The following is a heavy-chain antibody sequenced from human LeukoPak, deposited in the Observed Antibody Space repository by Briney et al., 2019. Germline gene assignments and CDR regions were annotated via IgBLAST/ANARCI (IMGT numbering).Heavy chain of an antibody. J-gene: IGHJ4*02. V-gene: IGHV1-69*13. D-gene: IGHD2-8*01. Sequence: SVKVSCKASGCTFNTNYIHWVRQAPGQGLEWMGGIIPIFGTANYAQKFQGRVTITADESTSTAYMELSSLRSEDTAVYYCARVFRSCTNGVCYKPSGYWGQGTLVTVSS. CDR1: GCTFNTNY. CDR2: IIPIFGTA. CDR3: ARVFRSCTNGVCYKPSGY.